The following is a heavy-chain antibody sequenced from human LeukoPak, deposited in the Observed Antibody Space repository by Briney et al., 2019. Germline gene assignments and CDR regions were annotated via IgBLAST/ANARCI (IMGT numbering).Heavy chain of an antibody. D-gene: IGHD1-26*01. J-gene: IGHJ4*02. CDR1: GFTFSSYA. CDR3: ARDRVGATDHFDY. Sequence: LSGGSLRLSCAASGFTFSSYAMHWVRQAPGKGLEWVAVISYDGSNKYYADSVKGRFTISRDNSKNTLYLQMNSLRAEDTAVYYCARDRVGATDHFDYWGQGTLVTVSS. CDR2: ISYDGSNK. V-gene: IGHV3-30-3*01.